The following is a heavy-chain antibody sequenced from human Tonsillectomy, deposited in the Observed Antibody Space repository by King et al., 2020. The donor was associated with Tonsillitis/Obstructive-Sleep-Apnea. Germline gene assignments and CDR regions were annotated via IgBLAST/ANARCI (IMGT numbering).Heavy chain of an antibody. J-gene: IGHJ4*02. CDR3: ARDNDYIWGSYRPLFDY. Sequence: EVQLVESGGGLVKPGRSLRLSCTASGFTFGDYAMTWFRQAPGKGLEWVGFIRSKAYGGTTEYAASVKGRFTFSRDDSKSIAYLQMNSLKTEDTAVYYCARDNDYIWGSYRPLFDYWGQGTLVTVSS. CDR2: IRSKAYGGTT. CDR1: GFTFGDYA. D-gene: IGHD3-16*02. V-gene: IGHV3-49*05.